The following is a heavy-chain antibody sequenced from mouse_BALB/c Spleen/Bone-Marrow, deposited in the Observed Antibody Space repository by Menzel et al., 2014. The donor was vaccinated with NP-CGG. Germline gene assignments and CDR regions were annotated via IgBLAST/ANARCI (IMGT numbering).Heavy chain of an antibody. CDR2: IWGDGST. D-gene: IGHD2-4*01. CDR1: GFSLTGYG. CDR3: ARGEDYDDYYAMDY. Sequence: QVQLQHPGPGLVAPSQRLSITCTVSGFSLTGYGVNWVRQPPGKGLEWLGMIWGDGSTDYNSALKSRLSISKDNSKSQVFLKMNSLQTDDTARYYCARGEDYDDYYAMDYWGQGTSVTVSS. V-gene: IGHV2-6-7*01. J-gene: IGHJ4*01.